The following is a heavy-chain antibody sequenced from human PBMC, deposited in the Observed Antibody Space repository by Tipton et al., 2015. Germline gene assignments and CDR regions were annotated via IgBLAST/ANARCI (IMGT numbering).Heavy chain of an antibody. J-gene: IGHJ6*02. Sequence: SLRLSCAASGFTFSSYWMSWVRQAPGRGLEWVANINQDGSEIYYVDSVKGRFTISRDNAKNSLYLQMNSLRAEDTAVYYCARGTGPTYYYGMDVWGQGTTVTVSS. V-gene: IGHV3-7*01. CDR1: GFTFSSYW. CDR3: ARGTGPTYYYGMDV. CDR2: INQDGSEI. D-gene: IGHD1-1*01.